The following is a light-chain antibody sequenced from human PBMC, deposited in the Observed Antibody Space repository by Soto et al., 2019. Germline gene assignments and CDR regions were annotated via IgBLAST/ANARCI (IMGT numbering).Light chain of an antibody. CDR3: KSYAGSNTYV. Sequence: QSVLTQPSSASGSPGQSVTIFCTGTRSDIGVYEFVSWYQHHPAKALRLSIYEVVHRSSGVPDRFSGSKSGNTASLTVSGLQAADEADYFCKSYAGSNTYVFGSGTKV. CDR1: RSDIGVYEF. CDR2: EVV. J-gene: IGLJ1*01. V-gene: IGLV2-8*01.